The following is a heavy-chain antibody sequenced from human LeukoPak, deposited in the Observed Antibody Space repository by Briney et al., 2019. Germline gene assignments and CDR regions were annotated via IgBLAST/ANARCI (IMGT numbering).Heavy chain of an antibody. J-gene: IGHJ4*02. Sequence: PGRSLRLSCEASGFPFSHFGMHWVRQAPGKGLEWVAVISYDGSMKYYGDSVKGRFTISRDNSKNTLYLQMNSLRAEDTAVYYCASHSQVWGSYRFDYWGQGTLVTVSS. D-gene: IGHD3-16*02. V-gene: IGHV3-30*03. CDR1: GFPFSHFG. CDR3: ASHSQVWGSYRFDY. CDR2: ISYDGSMK.